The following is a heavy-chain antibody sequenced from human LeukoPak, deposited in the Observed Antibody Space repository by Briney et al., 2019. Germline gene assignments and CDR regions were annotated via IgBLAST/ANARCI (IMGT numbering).Heavy chain of an antibody. Sequence: GGSLRLSCAASGFTFSSYGMHWVRQAPGKGLEWVAVIWYDGSNKYYADSVKGRFTISRDNSKNTLYLQMNSLRAEDTAVYYCAKTDSSGYYYYDYWGQGTLVTVSS. V-gene: IGHV3-33*06. CDR3: AKTDSSGYYYYDY. CDR1: GFTFSSYG. J-gene: IGHJ4*02. CDR2: IWYDGSNK. D-gene: IGHD3-22*01.